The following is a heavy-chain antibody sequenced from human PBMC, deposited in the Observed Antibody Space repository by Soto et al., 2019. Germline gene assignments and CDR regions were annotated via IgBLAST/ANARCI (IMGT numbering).Heavy chain of an antibody. D-gene: IGHD5-12*01. Sequence: ASVKVSCEASGYTFTSYGISWVRQAPGQGLELMGWISAYNGNTNYAQKLQGRGTMATDTSTRTAYMELRSLRSDDTAVYYCARGPRSGSDYWGQGTLVTVSS. V-gene: IGHV1-18*04. CDR2: ISAYNGNT. CDR3: ARGPRSGSDY. CDR1: GYTFTSYG. J-gene: IGHJ4*02.